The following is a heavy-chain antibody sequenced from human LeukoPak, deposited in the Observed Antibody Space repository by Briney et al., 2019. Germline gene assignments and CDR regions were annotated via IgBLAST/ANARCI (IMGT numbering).Heavy chain of an antibody. V-gene: IGHV3-64D*06. D-gene: IGHD5-12*01. Sequence: KPGGSLRLSCSATGFTFSSYAMHWVRQAPGKGLEYVSAISSNGGSTYYADSVKGRFTTSRDNSKNTLYLQMSSLRAEDTAVYYCVKDESDIVATISWFDPWGQGTLVTVSP. CDR2: ISSNGGST. CDR3: VKDESDIVATISWFDP. CDR1: GFTFSSYA. J-gene: IGHJ5*02.